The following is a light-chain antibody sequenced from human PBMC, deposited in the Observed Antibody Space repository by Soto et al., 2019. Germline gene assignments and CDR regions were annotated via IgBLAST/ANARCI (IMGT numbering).Light chain of an antibody. CDR3: QQYVTSAIT. CDR1: QSVSSN. CDR2: GAS. V-gene: IGKV3-15*01. Sequence: EIVMTQSPATLSVSPGERATLSCRASQSVSSNLAWYQQKPGQAPRLLIYGASTRATGIPARFSGSGSGTDFTLTISSLEPEDFTLYYCQQYVTSAITFGQGTRLEI. J-gene: IGKJ5*01.